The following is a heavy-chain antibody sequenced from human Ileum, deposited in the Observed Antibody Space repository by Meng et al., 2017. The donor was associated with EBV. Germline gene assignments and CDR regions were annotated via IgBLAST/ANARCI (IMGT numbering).Heavy chain of an antibody. V-gene: IGHV4-39*07. CDR1: GGSLSSSSYY. J-gene: IGHJ4*02. Sequence: LQLQESGPGLGKPSETLSLTCSVSGGSLSSSSYYWGWIRQPPGKGLEWIGNIHYSGSTYYNPSLKSRVTISVDTSKNQFSLKLRSVTAADTAVYYCARTYYYDSSGYAPFDYWGQGTLVTVSS. CDR2: IHYSGST. CDR3: ARTYYYDSSGYAPFDY. D-gene: IGHD3-22*01.